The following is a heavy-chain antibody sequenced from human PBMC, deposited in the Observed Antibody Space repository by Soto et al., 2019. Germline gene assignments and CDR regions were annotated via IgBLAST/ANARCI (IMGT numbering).Heavy chain of an antibody. V-gene: IGHV3-33*01. Sequence: QVQLVESGGGVVQPGRSLRLSCAASGFTFSSYGMHWVRQAPGKGLEWVAGIWYDGSNKYYADSVKGRFTISRDNSKNALYLQMNSLRAEYTAVYYCARDRYSSGYYFFDYWGQGTLVTVSS. CDR1: GFTFSSYG. CDR2: IWYDGSNK. J-gene: IGHJ4*02. D-gene: IGHD3-22*01. CDR3: ARDRYSSGYYFFDY.